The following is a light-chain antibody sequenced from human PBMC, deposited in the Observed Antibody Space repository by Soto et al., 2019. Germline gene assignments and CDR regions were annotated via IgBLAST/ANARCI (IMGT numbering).Light chain of an antibody. V-gene: IGLV1-40*01. Sequence: VLAHPPSVSGAPPQRLTISCTQSSSNIWAGYDVHWYQQLPGPAPKLLIYANSNRPSGVPDRFYGSNSGTSASLAITGLQAEDEADYYSQSYDNSLSGSIFGTGTKVTV. J-gene: IGLJ1*01. CDR3: QSYDNSLSGSI. CDR1: SSNIWAGYD. CDR2: ANS.